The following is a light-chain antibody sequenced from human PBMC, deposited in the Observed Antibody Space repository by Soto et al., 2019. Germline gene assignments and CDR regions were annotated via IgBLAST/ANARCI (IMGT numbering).Light chain of an antibody. Sequence: EIVLTQSPDTLSLSPGERATLSCRASQSVSSSLAWYQQKPGQAPRLLIYDASNRATGMPARFSGSGSGPDFTLTIRSLEPEDFAVYYCQQRSNWPPEVTFGPGTKVDIK. CDR1: QSVSSS. CDR2: DAS. V-gene: IGKV3-11*01. J-gene: IGKJ3*01. CDR3: QQRSNWPPEVT.